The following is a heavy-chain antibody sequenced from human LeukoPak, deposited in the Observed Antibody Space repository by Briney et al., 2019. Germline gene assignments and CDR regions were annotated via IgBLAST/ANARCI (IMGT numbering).Heavy chain of an antibody. Sequence: GGSLRLSCAASGFTFSSYDMDWVRQTTGRGLEWASGIGTAGDTYSPGSVKGRFTISRENAKNSLYLQMNSLRAGDTAVYYCARADLRGYSLDYWGQGTLVTVSS. D-gene: IGHD5-18*01. CDR3: ARADLRGYSLDY. CDR1: GFTFSSYD. J-gene: IGHJ4*02. CDR2: IGTAGDT. V-gene: IGHV3-13*01.